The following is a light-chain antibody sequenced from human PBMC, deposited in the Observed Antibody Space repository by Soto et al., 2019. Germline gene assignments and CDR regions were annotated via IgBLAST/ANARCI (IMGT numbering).Light chain of an antibody. J-gene: IGLJ3*02. CDR3: ATWDDSLNGPVV. Sequence: QSVLTQPPSASGTPGQRVTISCSGSSSNIGSNPVNWYQQLPGTAPKLLIYTNNRRPSGVPDRVSGSKSGTSASLAISGLQSEDEADYYCATWDDSLNGPVVLGGGTKLTVL. V-gene: IGLV1-44*01. CDR2: TNN. CDR1: SSNIGSNP.